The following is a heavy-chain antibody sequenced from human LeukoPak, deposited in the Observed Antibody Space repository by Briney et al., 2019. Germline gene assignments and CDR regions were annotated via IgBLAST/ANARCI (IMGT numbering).Heavy chain of an antibody. D-gene: IGHD1-7*01. V-gene: IGHV3-30*03. CDR1: GFTFSSYG. CDR3: ARDRITGTAYYFDY. Sequence: GGSLRLSCAASGFTFSSYGMHWVRQAPGKGLEWVAVMSYDGSDEYYADSVKGRFTISRDNSKNMPYLQMNSLRAEDTAVYHCARDRITGTAYYFDYWGQGTLVTVSS. J-gene: IGHJ4*02. CDR2: MSYDGSDE.